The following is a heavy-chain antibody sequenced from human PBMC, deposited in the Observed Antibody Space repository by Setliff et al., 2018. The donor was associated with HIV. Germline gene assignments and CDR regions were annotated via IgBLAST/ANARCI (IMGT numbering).Heavy chain of an antibody. CDR3: ARGQIGYGDYALNWFDP. CDR1: GFTFSIYT. J-gene: IGHJ5*02. Sequence: GGSLRLSCAASGFTFSIYTMNWVRQAPGKGLEWVSSLSGDSNHIYYADSVQGRFTISRDNAKNSVYLQMNSLRAEDTAVYYCARGQIGYGDYALNWFDPWGQGTLVTVSS. CDR2: LSGDSNHI. V-gene: IGHV3-21*01. D-gene: IGHD4-17*01.